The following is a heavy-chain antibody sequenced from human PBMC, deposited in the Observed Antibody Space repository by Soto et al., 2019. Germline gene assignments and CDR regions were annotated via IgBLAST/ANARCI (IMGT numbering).Heavy chain of an antibody. CDR3: AKADGEQWLIPHLDN. Sequence: GGSLRLSCEASGFNFKKFAMGWVRQAPGEGLEWVSGISCCSGSTFYADSVKGRFSLARDDSKNTLSLQLNSLRVEDTAHYYCAKADGEQWLIPHLDNWGQGTQVTVSS. D-gene: IGHD6-19*01. J-gene: IGHJ1*01. CDR2: ISCCSGST. V-gene: IGHV3-23*01. CDR1: GFNFKKFA.